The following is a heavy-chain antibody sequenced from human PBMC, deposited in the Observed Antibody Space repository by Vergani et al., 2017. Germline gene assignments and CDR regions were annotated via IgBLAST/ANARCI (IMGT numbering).Heavy chain of an antibody. V-gene: IGHV3-13*01. CDR3: ARGAFGGVIDAFDI. CDR2: IGTAGDT. CDR1: GFTFSSYD. D-gene: IGHD3-16*02. J-gene: IGHJ3*02. Sequence: EVQLVESGGGLVQPGGSLRLSCAASGFTFSSYDMHWVRQATGKGLEWVSAIGTAGDTYYPGSVKGRFTISRENAKNSLYLQRNSLRAGDTAVYYCARGAFGGVIDAFDIWGQGTMVTVSS.